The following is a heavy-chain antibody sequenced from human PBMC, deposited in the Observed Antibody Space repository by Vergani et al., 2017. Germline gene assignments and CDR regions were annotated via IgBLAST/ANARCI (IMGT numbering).Heavy chain of an antibody. CDR3: ARGSRAAGYSGPDS. CDR1: GGTFSSYT. V-gene: IGHV1-69*04. D-gene: IGHD6-13*01. Sequence: QVQLVQSGAEVKKPGSSVKVSCKASGGTFSSYTISWVRQAPGQGLEWMGRIIPILGIANYAQKFQGRVTITADKSTSTAYMELSSLRSEDTAVYYCARGSRAAGYSGPDSWGQGTRVTVSS. CDR2: IIPILGIA. J-gene: IGHJ4*02.